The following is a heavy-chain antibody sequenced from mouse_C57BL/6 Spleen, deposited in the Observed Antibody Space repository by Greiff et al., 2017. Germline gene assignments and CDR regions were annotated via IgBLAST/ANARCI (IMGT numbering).Heavy chain of an antibody. CDR1: GYTFTDYE. V-gene: IGHV1-15*01. CDR2: IDPETGGT. CDR3: TAGGLNY. Sequence: LQESGAELVRPGASVTLSCKASGYTFTDYEMHWVKQTPVHGLEWIGAIDPETGGTAYNQKFKGKAILTADKSSSTAYMELRSLTSEDSAVYYCTAGGLNYWGQGTTLTVSS. J-gene: IGHJ2*01. D-gene: IGHD3-3*01.